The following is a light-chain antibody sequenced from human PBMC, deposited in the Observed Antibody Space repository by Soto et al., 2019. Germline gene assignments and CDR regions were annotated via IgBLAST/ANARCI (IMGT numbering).Light chain of an antibody. CDR3: QQRINWPLT. CDR2: DAS. Sequence: EIVLTQSPATLSLSAGERATLSCSASQSVRSYLAWYQQKPGQAPRLLIYDASNRATGIPARFSGSGSGTDFTLTISSLEPEDFAVYFCQQRINWPLTFGGGTQVEIK. CDR1: QSVRSY. J-gene: IGKJ4*01. V-gene: IGKV3-11*01.